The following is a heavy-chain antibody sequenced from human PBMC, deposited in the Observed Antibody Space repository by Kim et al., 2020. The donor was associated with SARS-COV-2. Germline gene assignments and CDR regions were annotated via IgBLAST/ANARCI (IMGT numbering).Heavy chain of an antibody. D-gene: IGHD3-10*01. J-gene: IGHJ4*02. CDR3: ARGDATPFYYFDY. Sequence: DNNPSPKSRISITVDTSKNQCSLKLFSVTAADTARYYCARGDATPFYYFDYWGQGALVTVSS. V-gene: IGHV4-31*02.